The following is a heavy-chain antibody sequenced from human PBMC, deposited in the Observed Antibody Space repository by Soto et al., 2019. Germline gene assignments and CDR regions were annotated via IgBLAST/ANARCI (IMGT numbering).Heavy chain of an antibody. V-gene: IGHV1-69*08. J-gene: IGHJ4*02. D-gene: IGHD3-3*01. Sequence: SVKVSCKASGGTFSSYTISWVRQAPGQGLEWMGRIIPILGTANYAQKFQGRVTITADKSTSTAYMELSSLRSEDTAVYYCARPLGGSGLDYWGQGTLVTVSS. CDR2: IIPILGTA. CDR3: ARPLGGSGLDY. CDR1: GGTFSSYT.